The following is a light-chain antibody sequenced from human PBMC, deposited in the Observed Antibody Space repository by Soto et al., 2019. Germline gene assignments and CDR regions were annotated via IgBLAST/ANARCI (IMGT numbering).Light chain of an antibody. Sequence: QSALTQPASVSGSPGQSITISCTGTSSDIDDYNYVSWYQQHPGKAPKLMVYDVSYRPSGVSNRFSGSKSGSTASLTISGLQAEDEADYYRGLYTSSSTVVFGGGTKLTVL. CDR2: DVS. CDR3: GLYTSSSTVV. V-gene: IGLV2-14*01. J-gene: IGLJ2*01. CDR1: SSDIDDYNY.